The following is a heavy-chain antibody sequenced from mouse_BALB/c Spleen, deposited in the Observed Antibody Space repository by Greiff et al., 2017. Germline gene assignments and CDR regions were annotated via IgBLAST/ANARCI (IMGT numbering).Heavy chain of an antibody. Sequence: EVKLVESGGGLVQPGGSLRLSCATSGFTFTDYYMSWVRQPPGKALEWLGFIRNKANGYTTEYSASVKGRFTISRDNSQSILYLQMNTLRAEDSATYYCARGIRYYAMDYWGQGTSVTVSS. CDR2: IRNKANGYTT. D-gene: IGHD2-4*01. J-gene: IGHJ4*01. CDR3: ARGIRYYAMDY. CDR1: GFTFTDYY. V-gene: IGHV7-3*02.